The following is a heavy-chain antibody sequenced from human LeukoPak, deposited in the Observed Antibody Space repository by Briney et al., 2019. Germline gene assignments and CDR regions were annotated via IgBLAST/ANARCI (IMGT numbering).Heavy chain of an antibody. Sequence: GGSLRLSCAASGFTSSSYAMSWVRQAPGKGLEWVSAISGSGGSTYYADSVKGRFTISRDNSKNTLYLQMNSLRAEDTAVYYCAKEYYYGSGSRSWFDPWGQGTLVTVSS. J-gene: IGHJ5*02. D-gene: IGHD3-10*01. CDR2: ISGSGGST. V-gene: IGHV3-23*01. CDR3: AKEYYYGSGSRSWFDP. CDR1: GFTSSSYA.